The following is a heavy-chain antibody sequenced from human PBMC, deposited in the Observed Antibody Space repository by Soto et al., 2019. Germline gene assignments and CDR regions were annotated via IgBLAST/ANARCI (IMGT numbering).Heavy chain of an antibody. CDR1: GFTFSSYA. D-gene: IGHD6-6*01. CDR2: ISGSGGST. V-gene: IGHV3-23*01. CDR3: AKGQSIAARPDYFDY. J-gene: IGHJ4*02. Sequence: EVQLLEPGGALVQPGGSLRLSCAASGFTFSSYAMSWVRQAPGKGLEWVSAISGSGGSTYYADSVKGRFTISRDNSKNTLYLRMNSLRAEDTAVYYCAKGQSIAARPDYFDYWGQGSLVTVSS.